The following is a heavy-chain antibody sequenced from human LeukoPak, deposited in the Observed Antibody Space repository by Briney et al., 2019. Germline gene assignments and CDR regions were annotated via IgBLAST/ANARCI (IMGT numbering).Heavy chain of an antibody. CDR2: IIPIFGTA. CDR1: GGTFSSYA. CDR3: ARDATTYYDFWSGYYRSREKFDY. V-gene: IGHV1-69*01. Sequence: GASVKVSCKASGGTFSSYAISWVRQAPGQGLEWMGGIIPIFGTANYAQKFQGRVTITADESTSTAYMELGSLRSEDTAVYYCARDATTYYDFWSGYYRSREKFDYWGQGTLVTVSS. J-gene: IGHJ4*02. D-gene: IGHD3-3*01.